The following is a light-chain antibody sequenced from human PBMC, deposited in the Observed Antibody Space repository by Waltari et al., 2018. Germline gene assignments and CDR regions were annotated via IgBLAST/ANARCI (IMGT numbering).Light chain of an antibody. CDR1: SSDVGGFNY. CDR2: SVT. V-gene: IGLV2-14*03. J-gene: IGLJ3*02. CDR3: SSYTSTSTWV. Sequence: QSALAQPASVSGSPGQSITISCTGTSSDVGGFNYVSWYQQHPGKAPKLIIYSVTIRPSAVSSPFAGSMSANTASRTISGLHAEDEAYYCCSSYTSTSTWVFGRGTKLTVL.